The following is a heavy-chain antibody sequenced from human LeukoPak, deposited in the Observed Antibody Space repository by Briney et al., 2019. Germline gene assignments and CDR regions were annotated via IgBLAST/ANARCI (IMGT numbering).Heavy chain of an antibody. CDR3: AKAGGLSSGYWDY. V-gene: IGHV1-2*02. Sequence: ASVKVSCKASGYTFTGYYMHWVRQAPGQGLEWMGWINPNSSGTNYAQKFQGRVTMTRDTSISTAYIELSRLRSDDTALYYCAKAGGLSSGYWDYWGQGTLVTVSS. J-gene: IGHJ4*02. D-gene: IGHD3-22*01. CDR2: INPNSSGT. CDR1: GYTFTGYY.